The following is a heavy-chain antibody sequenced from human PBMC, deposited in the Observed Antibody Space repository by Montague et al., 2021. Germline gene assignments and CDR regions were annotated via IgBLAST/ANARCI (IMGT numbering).Heavy chain of an antibody. D-gene: IGHD4-17*01. CDR2: IKKDGTEK. J-gene: IGHJ4*02. Sequence: CLSLSCSASGFTFSSYWMIWVRQAPGNGLEWVASIKKDGTEKYYGDSVMGRFTTSRDNAKTSLYLQMNALRAEDTAVYFCSRAWVRSGFDSWGQGTLVTVSS. V-gene: IGHV3-7*03. CDR1: GFTFSSYW. CDR3: SRAWVRSGFDS.